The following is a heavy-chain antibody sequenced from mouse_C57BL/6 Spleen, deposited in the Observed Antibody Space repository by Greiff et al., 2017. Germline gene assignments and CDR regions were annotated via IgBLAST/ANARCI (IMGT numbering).Heavy chain of an antibody. D-gene: IGHD2-3*01. V-gene: IGHV5-9-1*02. J-gene: IGHJ4*01. CDR3: TRGGYDGYCSAMDY. Sequence: EVQLVESGEGLVKPGGSLKLSCAASGFTFSSYAMSWVRQTPEKRLEWVAYISSGGDDIYYADTVKGRFNISRDNARTTQYLQMSSLKSEDTAMYYCTRGGYDGYCSAMDYWGQGTSVTVSS. CDR2: ISSGGDDI. CDR1: GFTFSSYA.